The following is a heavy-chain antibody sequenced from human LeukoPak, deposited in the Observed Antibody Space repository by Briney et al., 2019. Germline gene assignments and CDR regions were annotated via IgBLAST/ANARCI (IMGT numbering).Heavy chain of an antibody. J-gene: IGHJ4*02. CDR1: GGSISSSSYY. D-gene: IGHD2-15*01. V-gene: IGHV4-39*07. CDR3: AREVEGTAY. CDR2: INHSGST. Sequence: SETLSLTCTVSGGSISSSSYYWSWIRQPPGKGLEWIGEINHSGSTNYNPSLKSRVTISVDTSKNQFSLKLSSVTAADTAVYYCAREVEGTAYWGQGTLVTVSS.